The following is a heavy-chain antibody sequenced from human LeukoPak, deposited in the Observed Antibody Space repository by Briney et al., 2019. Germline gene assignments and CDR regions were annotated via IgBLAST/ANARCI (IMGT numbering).Heavy chain of an antibody. D-gene: IGHD4-17*01. V-gene: IGHV3-21*01. CDR3: VRSQTTVTTTDDY. CDR1: GFTFSAYS. Sequence: GGSLSLSCAASGFTFSAYSLNGVRQAPGGGLEWVSSISSGSSYLYYADPVKGRFTISRDNAKHSPYRQINSLRAEDTAVYYCVRSQTTVTTTDDYWGQGTLVTVSS. CDR2: ISSGSSYL. J-gene: IGHJ4*02.